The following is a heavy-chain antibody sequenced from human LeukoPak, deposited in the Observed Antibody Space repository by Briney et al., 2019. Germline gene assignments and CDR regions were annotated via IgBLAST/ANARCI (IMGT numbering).Heavy chain of an antibody. Sequence: PSETLSLTCTVSGGSISSYYWSWIRQPPGKGLEWIGYIYYSGSTNYNPSLKSRVTISVDTSKNQFSLKLSSVTAADTAVYYCARDGIAADNWSDPWGQGTLVTVSS. J-gene: IGHJ5*02. CDR3: ARDGIAADNWSDP. CDR2: IYYSGST. CDR1: GGSISSYY. D-gene: IGHD6-6*01. V-gene: IGHV4-59*01.